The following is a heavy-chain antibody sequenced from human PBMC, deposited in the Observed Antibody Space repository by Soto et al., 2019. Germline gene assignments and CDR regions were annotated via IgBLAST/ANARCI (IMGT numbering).Heavy chain of an antibody. CDR3: AREGRWLQPPDY. CDR1: GYSFTSYW. V-gene: IGHV5-51*04. J-gene: IGHJ4*02. D-gene: IGHD5-12*01. Sequence: GESLKISCKGSGYSFTSYWIGWVRQMPGKGLEWMGIIYPGDSDTRYSPSFQGRFTIPRDNPKSTLFLQMDSLRVDDTAVYYCAREGRWLQPPDYWGQGTLVTVSS. CDR2: IYPGDSDT.